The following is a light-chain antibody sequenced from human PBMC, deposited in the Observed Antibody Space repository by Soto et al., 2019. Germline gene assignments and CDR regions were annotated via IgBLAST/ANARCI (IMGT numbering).Light chain of an antibody. V-gene: IGKV1-39*01. CDR3: QQSYSSPLT. Sequence: DIQMTQSPSSLSASVGDRVTITCWASQSISNYLNWYQQKPGKAPNLLIYVASSLQSGVPSRFSGSGSGTDFTLTISSLQPEDFATYYCQQSYSSPLTFGGGTKVEIK. J-gene: IGKJ4*01. CDR2: VAS. CDR1: QSISNY.